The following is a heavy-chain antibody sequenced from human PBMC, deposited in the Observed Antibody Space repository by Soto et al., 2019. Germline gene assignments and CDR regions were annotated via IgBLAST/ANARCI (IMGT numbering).Heavy chain of an antibody. CDR1: GFLFSDYA. CDR3: ARDVSGFEYFDL. V-gene: IGHV3-30-3*01. Sequence: PGGSLRLSCAASGFLFSDYAMHWVRQTPGRGPEWLALISFNGINTYYADSVKGRFTISRDNSKNTLYLQMSTLRAEDTAVYYCARDVSGFEYFDLWGQGTLVTAPQ. D-gene: IGHD3-9*01. CDR2: ISFNGINT. J-gene: IGHJ4*02.